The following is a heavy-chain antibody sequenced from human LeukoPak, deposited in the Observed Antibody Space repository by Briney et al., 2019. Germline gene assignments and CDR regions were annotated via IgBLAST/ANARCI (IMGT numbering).Heavy chain of an antibody. D-gene: IGHD1-26*01. Sequence: SETLSLTCTVSGASISHYYRSWIRQTPEKGLEWMGHIHTSGGSSPYPSLKSRLTMSIETSRNQFSLKLASVTAADTAVYFCARLGSYHDFWGQGALVTVSS. V-gene: IGHV4-4*09. J-gene: IGHJ4*02. CDR2: IHTSGGS. CDR1: GASISHYY. CDR3: ARLGSYHDF.